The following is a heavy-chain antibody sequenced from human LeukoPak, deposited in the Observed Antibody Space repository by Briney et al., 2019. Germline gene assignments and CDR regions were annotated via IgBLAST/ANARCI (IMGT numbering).Heavy chain of an antibody. V-gene: IGHV3-30-3*01. Sequence: GGSLRLSCAASGFTFSSYAMHWVRQAPGKGLEWVAVISYDGSNKYYADSVKGRFTISRDNSKNTLYLQMNSLRAEDTAVYYCARGKYSSGWSRDYYFDYWGQGTLVTVSS. CDR1: GFTFSSYA. CDR2: ISYDGSNK. CDR3: ARGKYSSGWSRDYYFDY. J-gene: IGHJ4*02. D-gene: IGHD6-19*01.